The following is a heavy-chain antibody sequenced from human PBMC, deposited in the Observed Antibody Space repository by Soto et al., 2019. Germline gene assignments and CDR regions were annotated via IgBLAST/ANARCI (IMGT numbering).Heavy chain of an antibody. D-gene: IGHD5-12*01. CDR3: ARGNYSWLQLRYFEL. V-gene: IGHV1-69*12. Sequence: HVQLVHSGAVVKKPGSSVTVSCKASGGTFSSYTSSWVRHAPGQRLEWLGGIIPIFGTPNYSQKFQGRVTTTADESKSRGYMELSSLTSENTAVYYGARGNYSWLQLRYFELWGRGTLVPDTS. J-gene: IGHJ2*01. CDR2: IIPIFGTP. CDR1: GGTFSSYT.